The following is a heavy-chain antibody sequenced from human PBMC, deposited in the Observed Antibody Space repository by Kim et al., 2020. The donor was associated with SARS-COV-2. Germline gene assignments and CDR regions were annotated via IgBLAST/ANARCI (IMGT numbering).Heavy chain of an antibody. CDR3: ASIPYYHGSGSYYSCVSGWFDP. Sequence: ASVKVSCKASGYTFTSYGISWVRQAPGQGLEWMGWISAYNGNTNYAQKLQGRVTMTTDTSTSTAYMELRSLRADDTPVYYCASIPYYHGSGSYYSCVSGWFDPWGQGTLVTVSS. D-gene: IGHD3-10*01. V-gene: IGHV1-18*01. CDR2: ISAYNGNT. J-gene: IGHJ5*02. CDR1: GYTFTSYG.